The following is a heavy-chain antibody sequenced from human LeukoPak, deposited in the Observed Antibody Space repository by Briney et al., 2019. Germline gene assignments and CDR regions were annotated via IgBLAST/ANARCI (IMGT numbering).Heavy chain of an antibody. J-gene: IGHJ4*02. CDR1: GFTFSSYS. Sequence: GGSLRLSCAASGFTFSSYSMMWVRQAPGKGLEWVSYISSSSTTIHYADSVKGRFTISRDNSKNTLYLLMNSLRAEDTAVYYCAKPGPYSGNYVGPFDYWGQGTLVTVSS. CDR3: AKPGPYSGNYVGPFDY. D-gene: IGHD1-26*01. V-gene: IGHV3-48*01. CDR2: ISSSSTTI.